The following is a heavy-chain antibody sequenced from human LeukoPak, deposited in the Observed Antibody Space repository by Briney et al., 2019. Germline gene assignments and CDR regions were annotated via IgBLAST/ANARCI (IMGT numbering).Heavy chain of an antibody. D-gene: IGHD3-3*01. CDR3: ARSSQYYDFWREVDV. V-gene: IGHV1-69*13. CDR1: GGTFSSYA. Sequence: GASVKVSCKASGGTFSSYAISWVRQAPGQGLEWMGGIIPIFGTANYAQKFQGRVTITADESTSTAYMELSSLRSEDTAVYYCARSSQYYDFWREVDVWGKGTTVTVSS. CDR2: IIPIFGTA. J-gene: IGHJ6*04.